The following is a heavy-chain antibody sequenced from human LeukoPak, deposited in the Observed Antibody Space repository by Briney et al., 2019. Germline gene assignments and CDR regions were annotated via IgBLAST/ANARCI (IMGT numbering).Heavy chain of an antibody. D-gene: IGHD3-22*01. Sequence: SETLSLTCTVSGGSISSSSYYWGWIRQPPGKGLEWIGSIYYSGSTYYNPSLKSRVTISVDTSKNQFSLKLSSVTAADTAVYYCARAPGYYYDSSGYYYFDYWGQGTLITVSS. CDR3: ARAPGYYYDSSGYYYFDY. J-gene: IGHJ4*02. CDR2: IYYSGST. CDR1: GGSISSSSYY. V-gene: IGHV4-39*07.